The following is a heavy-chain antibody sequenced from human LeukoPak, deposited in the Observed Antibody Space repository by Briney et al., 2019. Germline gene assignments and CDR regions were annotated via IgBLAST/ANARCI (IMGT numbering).Heavy chain of an antibody. V-gene: IGHV3-23*01. CDR3: AREGTTTLYNWFDP. CDR2: ISGSGDTT. CDR1: GFSFSNYG. J-gene: IGHJ5*02. Sequence: PGGSLRLSCAASGFSFSNYGMSWVRQAPGKGLEWVSAISGSGDTTYYADSVKGRFTISRDNSKNTVYLQMNSLRAEDTAIYYCAREGTTTLYNWFDPWGQGTLVTVSS. D-gene: IGHD4-11*01.